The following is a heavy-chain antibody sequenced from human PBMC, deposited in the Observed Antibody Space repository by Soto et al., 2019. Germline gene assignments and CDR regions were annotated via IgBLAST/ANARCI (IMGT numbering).Heavy chain of an antibody. CDR3: ARRLAARRGYYYYMDV. CDR2: MNPNSGNT. D-gene: IGHD6-6*01. J-gene: IGHJ6*03. Sequence: QVQLVQSGAEVKKPGASVKVSCKASGYTFTSYDINWVRQATGQGLEWMGWMNPNSGNTGYAQKFQGRVTMTRNTSISTAYMELSSLRSEDTAVYYCARRLAARRGYYYYMDVWGKGTTVTVSS. V-gene: IGHV1-8*01. CDR1: GYTFTSYD.